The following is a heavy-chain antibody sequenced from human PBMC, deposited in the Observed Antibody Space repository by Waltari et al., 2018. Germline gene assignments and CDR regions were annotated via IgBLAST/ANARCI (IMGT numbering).Heavy chain of an antibody. Sequence: QVQLQQGGAGLLKPSETLSLTCAVYGGSFSGYYWSWIRQPPGKGLEWIGEINHSGSTNYNPSLKSRVTISVDTSKNQFSLKLSSVTAADTAVYYCARDEGSGWYDYFDYWGQGTLVTVSS. CDR2: INHSGST. D-gene: IGHD6-19*01. J-gene: IGHJ4*02. CDR3: ARDEGSGWYDYFDY. CDR1: GGSFSGYY. V-gene: IGHV4-34*01.